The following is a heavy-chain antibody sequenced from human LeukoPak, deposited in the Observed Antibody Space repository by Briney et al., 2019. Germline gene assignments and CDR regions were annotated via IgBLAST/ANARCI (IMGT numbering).Heavy chain of an antibody. CDR1: GASISSSTYY. CDR2: IYTSGST. CDR3: ARGRRDIAVAGQRSVRVFDI. V-gene: IGHV4-39*07. J-gene: IGHJ3*02. D-gene: IGHD6-19*01. Sequence: SETLSLTCTVSGASISSSTYYWGWIRQPPGKGLEWIGRIYTSGSTNYNPSLKSRVTISGDTSKNQFSLKLSSVTAADTAVYYCARGRRDIAVAGQRSVRVFDIWGQGTMVTVSS.